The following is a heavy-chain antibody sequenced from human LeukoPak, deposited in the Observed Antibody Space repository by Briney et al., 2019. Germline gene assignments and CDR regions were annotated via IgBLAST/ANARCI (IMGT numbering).Heavy chain of an antibody. CDR1: GFTFSSYS. J-gene: IGHJ6*02. V-gene: IGHV3-21*01. Sequence: GGSLRLSCAASGFTFSSYSMNWVRQAPGKGLEWVSSISGSGTYIYYADSVQGRFTISRDNAKNSLYLQMNSLRAEDTAVYYCARVGYTNSFGYYYYGMDVWGQGTTVTVSS. CDR3: ARVGYTNSFGYYYYGMDV. CDR2: ISGSGTYI. D-gene: IGHD4-11*01.